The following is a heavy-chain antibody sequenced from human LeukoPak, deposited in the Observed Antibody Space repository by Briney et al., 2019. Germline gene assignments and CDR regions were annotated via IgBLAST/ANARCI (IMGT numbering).Heavy chain of an antibody. V-gene: IGHV4-30-4*01. CDR3: ARDHHYYDSGGYYLASFDY. Sequence: SETLSLTCTVSGGSISSGDYYWSWIRQPPGKGLEWIGYIYYSGSTYYNPSLKSRVTISVDTSKNQFSLKLSSVTAADTAVYYCARDHHYYDSGGYYLASFDYWGQGTLVTVSS. CDR2: IYYSGST. CDR1: GGSISSGDYY. D-gene: IGHD3-22*01. J-gene: IGHJ4*02.